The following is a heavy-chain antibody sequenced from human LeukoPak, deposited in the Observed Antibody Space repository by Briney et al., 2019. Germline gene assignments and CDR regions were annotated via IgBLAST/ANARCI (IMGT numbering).Heavy chain of an antibody. Sequence: SETLSLTCTVSGGSISSSSYYWGWIRQPPGKGLEWIGSIYYSGSTYYNPSLKSRVTISVDTSKNQFSLKLSSATAADTAVYYCARQPDSSGYYRRNKGFDYWGQGTLVTVSS. J-gene: IGHJ4*02. CDR1: GGSISSSSYY. CDR3: ARQPDSSGYYRRNKGFDY. CDR2: IYYSGST. V-gene: IGHV4-39*01. D-gene: IGHD3-22*01.